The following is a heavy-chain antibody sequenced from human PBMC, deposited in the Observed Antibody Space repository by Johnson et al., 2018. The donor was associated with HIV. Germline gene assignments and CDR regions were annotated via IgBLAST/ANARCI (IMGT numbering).Heavy chain of an antibody. Sequence: VQLVESGGGLVQPGGSLRLSCAASGFTVSSNYMSWVRQAPGKGLEWVSVIYSGGSTYYADSVKGRFTISRDNSKNTLYLQMNSLRAEDSAVYYCARDRAGIAAAADAFHIWGQGTMVTVSS. D-gene: IGHD6-13*01. CDR2: IYSGGST. CDR3: ARDRAGIAAAADAFHI. J-gene: IGHJ3*02. CDR1: GFTVSSNY. V-gene: IGHV3-66*02.